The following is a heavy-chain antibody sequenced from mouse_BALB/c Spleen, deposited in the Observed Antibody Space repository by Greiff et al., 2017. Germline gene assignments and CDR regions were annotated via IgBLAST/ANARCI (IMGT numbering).Heavy chain of an antibody. V-gene: IGHV1-15*01. D-gene: IGHD3-3*01. Sequence: QVQLQQSGAELVRPGASVTLSCKASGYTFTDYEMHWVKQTPVHGLEWIGAIDPETGGTDYNQKFKGKAKLTADKSASTAYMELRSLTSEVSAVSYCTRRGGWAEDYWGQGTTLTVSS. CDR3: TRRGGWAEDY. CDR1: GYTFTDYE. CDR2: IDPETGGT. J-gene: IGHJ2*01.